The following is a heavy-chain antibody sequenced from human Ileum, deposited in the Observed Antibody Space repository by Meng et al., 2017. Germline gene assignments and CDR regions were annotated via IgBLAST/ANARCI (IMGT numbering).Heavy chain of an antibody. V-gene: IGHV4-39*07. J-gene: IGHJ4*02. CDR3: AKGSYFGFDY. CDR2: IYYSGST. CDR1: GGSISSSSYY. Sequence: SETLSLTCTVSGGSISSSSYYWGWIRQPPGKGLEWIGSIYYSGSTYYNPSLKSRVTISVDTSKNQFSLKLSSVTAEDTAVYYCAKGSYFGFDYWGQGTLVTVSS. D-gene: IGHD3-10*01.